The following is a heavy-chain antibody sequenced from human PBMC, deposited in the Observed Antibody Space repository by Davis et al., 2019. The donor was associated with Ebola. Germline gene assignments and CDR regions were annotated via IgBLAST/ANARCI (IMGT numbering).Heavy chain of an antibody. J-gene: IGHJ6*02. CDR3: ASPSGLLSYYYGMDV. CDR1: GFTFSDYY. V-gene: IGHV3-11*06. CDR2: ISSSSSYI. Sequence: GESLKISCAASGFTFSDYYMSWIRQAPGKGLEWVSYISSSSSYIYYADSVKGRFTISRDNAKNSLYLQMNSLRAEDTAVYYCASPSGLLSYYYGMDVWGQGTTVTVSS. D-gene: IGHD2-15*01.